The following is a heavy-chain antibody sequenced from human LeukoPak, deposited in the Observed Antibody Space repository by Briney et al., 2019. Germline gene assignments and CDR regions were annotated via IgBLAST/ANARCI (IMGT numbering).Heavy chain of an antibody. V-gene: IGHV3-48*04. CDR2: ISSSSSTI. J-gene: IGHJ5*02. D-gene: IGHD2-15*01. Sequence: GGSLRLSCAASGFTFSSYSMNWVRQAPGKGLEWVSYISSSSSTIYYADSVKGRFTISRDNAKNSLYLQMNSLRAEDTAVYYCARLSKVVVAARGGWFDPWGQGTLVTVSS. CDR3: ARLSKVVVAARGGWFDP. CDR1: GFTFSSYS.